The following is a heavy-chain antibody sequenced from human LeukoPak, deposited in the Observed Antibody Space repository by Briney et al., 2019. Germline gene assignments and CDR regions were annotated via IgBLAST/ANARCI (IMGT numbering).Heavy chain of an antibody. CDR1: GFTFSSYA. J-gene: IGHJ4*02. CDR3: ARGPGYSSGWYVLSVDY. Sequence: GGSLRLSCAASGFTFSSYAMHWVRQAPGKGLEWVAVISYDGSIKYYADSVKGRFTTSRDNSNNMLYLQMNSLSAEDTAVYYCARGPGYSSGWYVLSVDYWGQGTLVTVSS. D-gene: IGHD6-19*01. V-gene: IGHV3-30-3*01. CDR2: ISYDGSIK.